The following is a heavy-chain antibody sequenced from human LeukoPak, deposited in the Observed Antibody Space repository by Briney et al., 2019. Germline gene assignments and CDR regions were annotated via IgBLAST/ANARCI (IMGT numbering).Heavy chain of an antibody. CDR3: ARETFDWFIDH. V-gene: IGHV4-59*01. J-gene: IGHJ4*02. CDR2: TYYTGST. Sequence: SETLSLTCTVSGGSITSYYWSWIRQPPGKGLEWIGYTYYTGSTNYNPSLKSRVTISVDTSRNQFSLKLSSVTAADTAVYYCARETFDWFIDHWGQGTLVTVSS. D-gene: IGHD3-9*01. CDR1: GGSITSYY.